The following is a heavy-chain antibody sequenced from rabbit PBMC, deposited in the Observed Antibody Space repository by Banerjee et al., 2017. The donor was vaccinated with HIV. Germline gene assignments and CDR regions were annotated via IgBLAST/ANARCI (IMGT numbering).Heavy chain of an antibody. CDR1: GFSFSSVYD. Sequence: QEQLVESGGDLVKPGASLTLTCTASGFSFSSVYDMCWVRQAPGKGLEWIACIGTADGNTFYANWAKGRFTISKTPSTTVTLQMTSLTAADTATYFCARRADSNGYSYAYDLNLWGPGT. CDR3: ARRADSNGYSYAYDLNL. V-gene: IGHV1S45*01. CDR2: IGTADGNT. J-gene: IGHJ4*01. D-gene: IGHD6-1*01.